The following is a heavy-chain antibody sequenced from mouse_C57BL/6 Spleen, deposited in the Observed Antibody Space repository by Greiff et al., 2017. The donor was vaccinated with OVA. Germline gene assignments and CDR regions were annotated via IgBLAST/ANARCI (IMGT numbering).Heavy chain of an antibody. J-gene: IGHJ1*03. Sequence: EVKLVESGGGLVKPGGSLKLSCAASGFTFSDYGMHWVRQAPEKGLEWVAYISSGSSTIYYADTVKGRFTISRDNAKNTLFLQMTSLRSEDTAMYYCARPPDYYGSSYPWYFDVWGTGTTVTVSS. CDR1: GFTFSDYG. CDR2: ISSGSSTI. V-gene: IGHV5-17*01. D-gene: IGHD1-1*01. CDR3: ARPPDYYGSSYPWYFDV.